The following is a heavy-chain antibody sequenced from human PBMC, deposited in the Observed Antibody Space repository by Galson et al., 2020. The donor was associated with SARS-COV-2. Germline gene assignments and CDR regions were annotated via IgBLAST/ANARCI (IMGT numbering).Heavy chain of an antibody. D-gene: IGHD1-1*01. Sequence: ETSETLSLTCSVSRGPLSGHYWSWIRQSPGKGLEWIGYISDTGRTNYNPPLKSRVTISLDTPKNQFSLKVNSIIAADTAVYYCAKLAEGRRSSEDYWGQGTLVIVS. CDR3: AKLAEGRRSSEDY. CDR2: ISDTGRT. CDR1: RGPLSGHY. J-gene: IGHJ4*02. V-gene: IGHV4-59*11.